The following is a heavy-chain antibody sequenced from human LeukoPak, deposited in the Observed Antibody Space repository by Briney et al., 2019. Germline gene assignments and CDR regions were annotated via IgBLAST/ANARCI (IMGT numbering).Heavy chain of an antibody. Sequence: PGGSLRLSCAASGFTFSNAWMSWVRQAPGKGLEWVGRIKSNSDGGTTDYAAPVKGRFTISRDDSKNTLYLQMNSLRAEDTAVYYCARLAATKDYWGQGTLVTVSS. D-gene: IGHD2-15*01. CDR2: IKSNSDGGTT. V-gene: IGHV3-15*05. CDR1: GFTFSNAW. J-gene: IGHJ4*02. CDR3: ARLAATKDY.